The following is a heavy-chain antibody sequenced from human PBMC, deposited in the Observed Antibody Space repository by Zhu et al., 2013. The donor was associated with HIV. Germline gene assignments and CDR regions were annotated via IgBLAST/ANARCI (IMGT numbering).Heavy chain of an antibody. D-gene: IGHD5-12*01. J-gene: IGHJ6*02. CDR1: GGTFSSYA. Sequence: QVQLVQSGAEVKKPGSSVKVSCKASGGTFSSYAISWVRQAPGQGLEWMGGIIPIFGTANYAQKFQGRVTITADESTSTAYMELSSLRSEDTAVYYCARARWLRLMAWYYYGMDVWGQGPRSPSP. CDR3: ARARWLRLMAWYYYGMDV. CDR2: IIPIFGTA. V-gene: IGHV1-69*01.